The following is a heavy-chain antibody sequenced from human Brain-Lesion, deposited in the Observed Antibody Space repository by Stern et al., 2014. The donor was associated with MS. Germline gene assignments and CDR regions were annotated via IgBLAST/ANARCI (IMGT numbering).Heavy chain of an antibody. J-gene: IGHJ6*02. CDR2: ISSSDNSA. D-gene: IGHD6-13*01. Sequence: EVQLEESGGGLVQPGGSLRLSCAASAFTFNSYAMSWVRQAPGKGLKWVSAISSSDNSAYYADSVKGRFTISRDNGKNTLFLQMNSLRAEDTAVYYCAKFQSSSPYYGMDVWGQGTTVTVSS. V-gene: IGHV3-23*04. CDR3: AKFQSSSPYYGMDV. CDR1: AFTFNSYA.